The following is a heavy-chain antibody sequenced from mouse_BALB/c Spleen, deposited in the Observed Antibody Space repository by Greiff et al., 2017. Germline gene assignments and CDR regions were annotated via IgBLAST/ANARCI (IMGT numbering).Heavy chain of an antibody. V-gene: IGHV1-20*02. CDR3: ARERDYGSRDFDY. D-gene: IGHD1-1*01. J-gene: IGHJ2*01. CDR2: INPYNGDT. CDR1: GYSFTGYF. Sequence: EVQLQESGPELVKPGASVKISCKASGYSFTGYFMNWVMQSHGKSLEWIGRINPYNGDTFYNQKFKGKATLTVDKSSSTAHMELRSLASEDSAVYYCARERDYGSRDFDYWGQGTTLTVSS.